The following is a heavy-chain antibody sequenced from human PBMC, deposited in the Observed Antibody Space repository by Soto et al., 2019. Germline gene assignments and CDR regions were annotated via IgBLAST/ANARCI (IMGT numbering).Heavy chain of an antibody. V-gene: IGHV3-23*01. CDR3: AKASSVSWGVFDF. CDR2: ISANSGTT. D-gene: IGHD3-10*01. Sequence: EVQLLESGGDLVQPGGSLRLSCAASGFTFSSNAMTWVRQAPGKGLEWVSFISANSGTTYFADSVRGRFTISRDNSKNTLFLQMNSLRAEDTAVYYCAKASSVSWGVFDFWGQGTLITVSS. CDR1: GFTFSSNA. J-gene: IGHJ4*02.